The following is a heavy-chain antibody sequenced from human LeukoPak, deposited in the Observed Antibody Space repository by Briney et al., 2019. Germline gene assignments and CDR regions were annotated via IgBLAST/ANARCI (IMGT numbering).Heavy chain of an antibody. CDR1: GGSFSGYY. J-gene: IGHJ5*02. Sequence: SETLSLTCAVYGGSFSGYYWSWIRQPPGKGLEWIGEINHSGSTNYNPSLKSRVTISVDTSKNQFSLKLSSVTAADTAVYYCATNYGDYNWFDPWGQGTLVTVSS. V-gene: IGHV4-34*01. CDR3: ATNYGDYNWFDP. CDR2: INHSGST. D-gene: IGHD4-17*01.